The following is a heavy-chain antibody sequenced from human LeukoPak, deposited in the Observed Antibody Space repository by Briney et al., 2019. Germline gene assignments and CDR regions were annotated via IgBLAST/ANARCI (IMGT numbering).Heavy chain of an antibody. CDR2: INHSGST. CDR1: GGSFSGYY. D-gene: IGHD3-22*01. Sequence: SETLSLTCAVYGGSFSGYYWSWIRQLPGKGLEWIGEINHSGSTNYNPSLKSRVTISVDTSKNQFSLKLSSVTAADTAVYYCARAPYYYDSSGYLRDYYYYGMDVWGQGTTVTVSS. J-gene: IGHJ6*02. V-gene: IGHV4-34*01. CDR3: ARAPYYYDSSGYLRDYYYYGMDV.